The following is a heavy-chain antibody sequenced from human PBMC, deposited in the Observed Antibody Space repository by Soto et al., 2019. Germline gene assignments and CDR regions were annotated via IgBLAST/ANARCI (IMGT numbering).Heavy chain of an antibody. J-gene: IGHJ6*01. Sequence: PGGSLRLSCSTSRFTFNSYGIHRVRQAPGKGLEWVAVISYDGSNKYYADSVKGRFTISRDNSKNTLYLQMNSLRAEDTAVYYCAKDGFFSGSNDDYG. CDR3: AKDGFFSGSNDDYG. CDR1: RFTFNSYG. CDR2: ISYDGSNK. D-gene: IGHD1-1*01. V-gene: IGHV3-30*18.